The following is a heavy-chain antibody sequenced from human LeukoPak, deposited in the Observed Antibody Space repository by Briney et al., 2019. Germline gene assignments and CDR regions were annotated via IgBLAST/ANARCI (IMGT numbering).Heavy chain of an antibody. CDR3: ARFPIAAAGKGEAFDI. Sequence: SETLSLTCADPGGSIISDIWSWIRQPPRKGLEWIGYIYYSGSTKYNPSLKSRVTISVDTSKNQFSLKLSSVAAAGTAVYYCARFPIAAAGKGEAFDIWGQGTMVTVSS. CDR2: IYYSGST. J-gene: IGHJ3*02. V-gene: IGHV4-59*01. CDR1: GGSIISDI. D-gene: IGHD6-13*01.